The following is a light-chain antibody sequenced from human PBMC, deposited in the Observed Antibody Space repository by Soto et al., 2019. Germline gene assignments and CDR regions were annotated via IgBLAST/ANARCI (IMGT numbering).Light chain of an antibody. CDR3: QSYDSSLSGWV. CDR1: SSNIGAGYD. J-gene: IGLJ3*02. Sequence: QSVLTQPPSVSGAPGQRVTISCTGSSSNIGAGYDVHWYQQVPGTAPKLLIYGNMNRPSGVPDRFSGSKSGTSASLAITGLQAEDEADFYCQSYDSSLSGWVFGGGTKLTVL. V-gene: IGLV1-40*01. CDR2: GNM.